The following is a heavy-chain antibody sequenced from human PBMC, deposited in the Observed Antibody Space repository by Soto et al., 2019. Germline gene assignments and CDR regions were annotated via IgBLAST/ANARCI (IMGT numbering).Heavy chain of an antibody. Sequence: SETLSLTCAVSGGSISSSNWWSWVRQPPGKGLEWIGEIYHSGSTNYNPSLKSRVTISVDKSKNQFSLKLGSVTAADTAVYYCARERYDSSGYYPSFFFDYWGQGTLVTVSS. CDR1: GGSISSSNW. V-gene: IGHV4-4*02. CDR3: ARERYDSSGYYPSFFFDY. CDR2: IYHSGST. D-gene: IGHD3-22*01. J-gene: IGHJ4*02.